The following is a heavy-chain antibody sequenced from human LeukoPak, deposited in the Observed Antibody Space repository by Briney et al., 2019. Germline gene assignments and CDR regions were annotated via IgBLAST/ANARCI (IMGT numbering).Heavy chain of an antibody. CDR2: IYYSGST. Sequence: PSETLSLTCTFSGGSLSSYYWSWIRQPPGKGLEWVGYIYYSGSTNYNPSLKSRVTISVDTSKNQFSLKLSSVTAADTAVYYCARYKGYYDSSGYSPHWYFDLWGRGTLVTVSS. CDR3: ARYKGYYDSSGYSPHWYFDL. CDR1: GGSLSSYY. V-gene: IGHV4-59*01. J-gene: IGHJ2*01. D-gene: IGHD3-22*01.